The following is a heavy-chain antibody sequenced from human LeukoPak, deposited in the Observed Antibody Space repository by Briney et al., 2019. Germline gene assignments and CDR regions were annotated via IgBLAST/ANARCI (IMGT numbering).Heavy chain of an antibody. D-gene: IGHD3-3*01. V-gene: IGHV2-5*01. Sequence: SGPTLVNPTQPLTLTCTFSGFSLSIRGVGVGWIRQPPGKALECLALVYWNDDYRYSPSLKSRLTITKDTSRNQVVLTMTNMDPVDTATYYCAHYTFLESAFHIWGQGTMVTVSS. CDR3: AHYTFLESAFHI. CDR1: GFSLSIRGVG. CDR2: VYWNDDY. J-gene: IGHJ3*02.